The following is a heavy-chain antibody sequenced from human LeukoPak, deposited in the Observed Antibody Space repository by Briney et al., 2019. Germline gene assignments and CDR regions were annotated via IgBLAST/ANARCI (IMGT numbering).Heavy chain of an antibody. J-gene: IGHJ4*02. D-gene: IGHD3-16*02. V-gene: IGHV3-30*02. CDR3: AKDVVTFGGVIVPRGSRYFDY. Sequence: GGSLRLSCAASGFTFSSYGMHWVRQAPGKGLEGVAFIRYDGSNKYYADSVKGRFTISRDNSKNTLYLQMNSLRAEDTAVYYCAKDVVTFGGVIVPRGSRYFDYWGQGTLVTVSS. CDR1: GFTFSSYG. CDR2: IRYDGSNK.